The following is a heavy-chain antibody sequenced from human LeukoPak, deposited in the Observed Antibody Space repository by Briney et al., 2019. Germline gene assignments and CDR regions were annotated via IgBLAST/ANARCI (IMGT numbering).Heavy chain of an antibody. CDR2: MYDSGST. CDR1: GGSFSSYY. CDR3: ARGEDYYDQWYFDY. V-gene: IGHV4-59*12. D-gene: IGHD3-22*01. Sequence: SETLSLTCTVSGGSFSSYYWSWIRQPPGKGLELIGYMYDSGSTNYNPSLKSRVTISVDTSKNQFSLKLSSVTAADTAVYYCARGEDYYDQWYFDYWGQGTLVTVSS. J-gene: IGHJ4*02.